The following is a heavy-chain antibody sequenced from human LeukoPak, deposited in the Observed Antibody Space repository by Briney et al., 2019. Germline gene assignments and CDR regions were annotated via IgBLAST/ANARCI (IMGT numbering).Heavy chain of an antibody. J-gene: IGHJ4*02. D-gene: IGHD3-9*01. CDR3: AKDLGEYYDIQID. V-gene: IGHV3-23*01. Sequence: PGGSLRLSCAASGFTFSSYAMNWVRQAPGKGLEWVSAISGSGGSTYYADSVKGRFTISRDNSKNTLYLQMNSLRAEDTAVYYCAKDLGEYYDIQIDWGQGTLVTVSS. CDR2: ISGSGGST. CDR1: GFTFSSYA.